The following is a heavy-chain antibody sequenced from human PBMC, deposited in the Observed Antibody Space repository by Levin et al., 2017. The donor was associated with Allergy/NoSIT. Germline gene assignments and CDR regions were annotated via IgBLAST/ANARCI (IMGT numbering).Heavy chain of an antibody. V-gene: IGHV3-21*01. CDR1: GFTFSSYS. CDR2: ISSSSSYI. J-gene: IGHJ4*02. D-gene: IGHD2-15*01. Sequence: GGSLRLSCAASGFTFSSYSMNWVRQAPGKGLEWVSSISSSSSYIYYADSVKGRFTISRDNAKNSLYLQMNSLRAEDTAVYYCAGDMALVVAAPSGINYWGQGTLVTVSS. CDR3: AGDMALVVAAPSGINY.